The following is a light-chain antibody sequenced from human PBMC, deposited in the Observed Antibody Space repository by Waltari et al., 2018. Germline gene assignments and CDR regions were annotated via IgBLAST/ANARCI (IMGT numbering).Light chain of an antibody. J-gene: IGLJ2*01. CDR3: AAWDDSLNGRVV. CDR2: SNN. Sequence: QSVLTQPPSASGTPGQRVTISCSGSSPNLGSNTLTWYPQLPGTAPKPLIYSNNQRPSGVPDRFSGSKSGTSASLAISGLQSEDEADYYCAAWDDSLNGRVVFGGGTKLTVL. CDR1: SPNLGSNT. V-gene: IGLV1-44*01.